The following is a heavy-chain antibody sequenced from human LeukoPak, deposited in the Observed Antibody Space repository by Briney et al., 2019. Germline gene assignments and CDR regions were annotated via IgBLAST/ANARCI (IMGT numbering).Heavy chain of an antibody. CDR2: IYTSGST. V-gene: IGHV4-4*07. D-gene: IGHD6-13*01. CDR3: ARDSSSWCFDY. Sequence: SETLSLTCTVSGVSISSYYWSWLRQPAGKGLEWIGRIYTSGSTNYDPSLKSRVTMSVDTSKNQFSLKLSSVTAADTAVYYCARDSSSWCFDYWGQGTLVTVSS. J-gene: IGHJ4*02. CDR1: GVSISSYY.